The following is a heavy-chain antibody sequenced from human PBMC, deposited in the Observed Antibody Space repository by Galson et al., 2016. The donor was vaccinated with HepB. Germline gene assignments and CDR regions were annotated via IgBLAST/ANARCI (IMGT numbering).Heavy chain of an antibody. Sequence: SVKVSCKASGYTFTDYYMHWVRQAPGQGLEWMGWINPNSGGTNYAQKFQGWVTMTRDTSISTAYVELSRLRSDDTAVYYCARGRDGYTLLMDYWGQGTLVTVSS. CDR3: ARGRDGYTLLMDY. CDR1: GYTFTDYY. J-gene: IGHJ4*02. V-gene: IGHV1-2*04. CDR2: INPNSGGT. D-gene: IGHD5-24*01.